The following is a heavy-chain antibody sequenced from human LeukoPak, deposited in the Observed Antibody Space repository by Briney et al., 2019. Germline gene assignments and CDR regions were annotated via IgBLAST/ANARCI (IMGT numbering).Heavy chain of an antibody. J-gene: IGHJ6*03. Sequence: GGSLRLSCAASGFTSSSYWMSWVRQAPGKGLEWVANIKQDGSEKYYVDSGKGRFTISRDNAKNSLYLQMNSLRAEDTAVYYCARDCSSIEWVYYYYYMDVWGKGTTVTVSS. V-gene: IGHV3-7*01. CDR1: GFTSSSYW. CDR3: ARDCSSIEWVYYYYYMDV. CDR2: IKQDGSEK. D-gene: IGHD2-2*01.